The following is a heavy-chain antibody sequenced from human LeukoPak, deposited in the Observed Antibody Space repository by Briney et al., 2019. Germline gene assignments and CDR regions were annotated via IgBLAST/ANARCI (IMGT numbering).Heavy chain of an antibody. CDR2: IYTSGSA. J-gene: IGHJ4*02. D-gene: IGHD3-22*01. CDR3: ASEYYYDTSGYYSLAF. V-gene: IGHV4-4*07. CDR1: GGSISSFY. Sequence: SETLSLTCTVSGGSISSFYWSWIRQPAGKGLEWIGRIYTSGSANYNPSLKSRVTMSVDTSKNLFSLKLSSVTAADTAVYYCASEYYYDTSGYYSLAFWGQGTLVTVSS.